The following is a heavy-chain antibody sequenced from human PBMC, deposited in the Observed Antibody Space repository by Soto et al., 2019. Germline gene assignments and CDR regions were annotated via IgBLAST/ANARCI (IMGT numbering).Heavy chain of an antibody. V-gene: IGHV3-21*01. J-gene: IGHJ4*02. CDR1: RFTFSSYS. CDR2: ISSSSSYI. Sequence: AGSMGLSSAASRFTFSSYSMNWVRQAPGKGLEWVSSISSSSSYIYYADSVKGRFTISRDNAKNSLYLQMNSLRAEDTAVYYCARGSNYGPSDYWGQGTLVTVSS. CDR3: ARGSNYGPSDY. D-gene: IGHD4-4*01.